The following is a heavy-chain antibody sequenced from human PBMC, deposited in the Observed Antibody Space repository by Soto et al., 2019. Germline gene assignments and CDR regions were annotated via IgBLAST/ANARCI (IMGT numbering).Heavy chain of an antibody. CDR2: ISTNGGST. Sequence: PGGSLRLSCSASGFTFSSYAMHWVRQAPGKGLEYVSSISTNGGSTHYADSVKGRFTISRDNSKNTQYLQMSSLRADDTAVYYCARVWGGAFDIWGQGTMVTVSS. CDR3: ARVWGGAFDI. CDR1: GFTFSSYA. D-gene: IGHD3-10*01. J-gene: IGHJ3*02. V-gene: IGHV3-64D*06.